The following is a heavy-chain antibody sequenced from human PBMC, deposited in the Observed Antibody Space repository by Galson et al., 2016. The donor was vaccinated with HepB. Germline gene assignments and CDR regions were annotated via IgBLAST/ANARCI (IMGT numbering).Heavy chain of an antibody. CDR2: VTYSGST. J-gene: IGHJ6*02. CDR3: ARDVDDGYDFWSGNRWYGMDV. V-gene: IGHV4-61*01. Sequence: ETLSLTCTVSGGSVSSGSYLWSWIRQTPGKRLEWIGYVTYSGSTKYNPSLESRVSVSVDTSKNQFSLKLTSATVADTAVYYCARDVDDGYDFWSGNRWYGMDVWGQGTTVIVAS. CDR1: GGSVSSGSYL. D-gene: IGHD3-3*01.